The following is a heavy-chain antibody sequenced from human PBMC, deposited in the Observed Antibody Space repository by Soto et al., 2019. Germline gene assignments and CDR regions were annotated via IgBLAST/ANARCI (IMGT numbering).Heavy chain of an antibody. J-gene: IGHJ6*03. CDR3: ARWRLASSIAADYYYYMDV. V-gene: IGHV1-8*01. Sequence: QVQLVQSGAEVKKPGASVKVSCKASGYTFTSYDINWVRQATGQGLEWMGWMNPNSGNTGYAQKFQGRVTMTRNASISTAYMELSSLSSEDTAVYYCARWRLASSIAADYYYYMDVWGKGTTVTVSS. CDR1: GYTFTSYD. D-gene: IGHD6-13*01. CDR2: MNPNSGNT.